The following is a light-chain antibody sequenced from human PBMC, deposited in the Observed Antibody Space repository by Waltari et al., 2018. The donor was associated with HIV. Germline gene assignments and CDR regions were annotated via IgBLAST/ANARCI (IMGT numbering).Light chain of an antibody. Sequence: QSGLRQPPSTSRPPGQRVVISCSGSSSNVGKNYVSWFHQLPGAAPRLLLHRNERVPSGVPVRFTAAKSGTSASLVISGLRSDDEADYFCASWDDALSSWLFGGGTKLTVL. CDR1: SSNVGKNY. V-gene: IGLV1-47*01. J-gene: IGLJ6*01. CDR3: ASWDDALSSWL. CDR2: RNE.